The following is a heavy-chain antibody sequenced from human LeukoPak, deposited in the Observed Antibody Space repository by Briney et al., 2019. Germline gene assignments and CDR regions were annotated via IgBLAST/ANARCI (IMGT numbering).Heavy chain of an antibody. J-gene: IGHJ4*02. CDR3: ARGLGYYENY. D-gene: IGHD3-16*01. CDR2: MNPNSGNT. V-gene: IGHV1-8*01. Sequence: ASVTXSXKAXXYXFTSYDINWVRQAAGQGLEWMGWMNPNSGNTGYAQKFQGRVTMTRNTSISTAYMELSSLRSEDTAVYYCARGLGYYENYWGQGTLVTVSS. CDR1: XYXFTSYD.